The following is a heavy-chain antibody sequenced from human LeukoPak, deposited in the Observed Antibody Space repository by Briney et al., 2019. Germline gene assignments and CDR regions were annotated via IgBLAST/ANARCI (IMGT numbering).Heavy chain of an antibody. Sequence: GGSLRLSCAASGFTFSSYSMNWVRQAPGKGLEWVSSISSSSSYIYYADSVKGRFTISRDNAKNSLYLQMSSLRAEDTAVYYCARDLYDGSSITPWGQGTLVTVSS. D-gene: IGHD1-26*01. CDR2: ISSSSSYI. CDR1: GFTFSSYS. J-gene: IGHJ4*02. V-gene: IGHV3-21*01. CDR3: ARDLYDGSSITP.